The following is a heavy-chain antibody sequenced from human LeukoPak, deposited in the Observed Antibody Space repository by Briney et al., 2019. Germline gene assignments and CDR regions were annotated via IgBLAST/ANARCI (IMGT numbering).Heavy chain of an antibody. J-gene: IGHJ3*02. CDR2: IYSGGST. V-gene: IGHV3-66*01. Sequence: GGSLRLSCAASGFTVSSNYMSWVRQAPGKGLEWVSVIYSGGSTYYADSVKGRFTISRDNSKNTLYLQMNSLRAEDTAVYYCARDQRYCSGGSCYDDAFDIWGQGTMVTVSS. D-gene: IGHD2-15*01. CDR1: GFTVSSNY. CDR3: ARDQRYCSGGSCYDDAFDI.